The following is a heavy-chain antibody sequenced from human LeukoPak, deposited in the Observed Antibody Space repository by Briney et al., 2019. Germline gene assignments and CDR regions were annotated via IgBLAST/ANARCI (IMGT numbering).Heavy chain of an antibody. CDR1: GYTLTGYY. D-gene: IGHD5-24*01. J-gene: IGHJ6*02. CDR3: ASARPREDYYYYGMDV. V-gene: IGHV1-2*02. Sequence: GASVKVSCKASGYTLTGYYMHWVRQAPGQGLEWMGWINPNSGGTNYAQKFQGRVTMTRDTSISTAYMELSRLRSDDTAVYYCASARPREDYYYYGMDVWGQGTTVTVSS. CDR2: INPNSGGT.